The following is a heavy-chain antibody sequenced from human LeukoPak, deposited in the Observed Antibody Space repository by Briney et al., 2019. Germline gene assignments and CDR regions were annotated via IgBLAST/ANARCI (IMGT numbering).Heavy chain of an antibody. CDR2: IYYSGST. Sequence: SETLSLTCTVSGGSISSGGYYWSWIRQHPGKGLEWIGYIYYSGSTYYNPSLKSRVTISVDTSKNQFPLKLSSVTAADTAVYYCARDRTSYDYVWGSYRYGFLASHAFDIWGQGTMVTVSS. V-gene: IGHV4-31*03. J-gene: IGHJ3*02. CDR3: ARDRTSYDYVWGSYRYGFLASHAFDI. CDR1: GGSISSGGYY. D-gene: IGHD3-16*02.